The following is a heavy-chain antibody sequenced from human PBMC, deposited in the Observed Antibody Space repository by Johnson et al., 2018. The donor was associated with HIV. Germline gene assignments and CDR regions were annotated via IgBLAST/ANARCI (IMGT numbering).Heavy chain of an antibody. J-gene: IGHJ3*02. V-gene: IGHV3-30-3*02. Sequence: VQLVESGGGLVQPGGSLRLSCAASGFTFSSYAMHWVRQAPGKGLEWMAVISFDGSNKYYADSVKGRFTISRDNSKNTLYLQMNSLRAEDTAVYYCASGYFDWLLISAVAFDIWGQGTMVTVSS. CDR1: GFTFSSYA. CDR2: ISFDGSNK. CDR3: ASGYFDWLLISAVAFDI. D-gene: IGHD3-9*01.